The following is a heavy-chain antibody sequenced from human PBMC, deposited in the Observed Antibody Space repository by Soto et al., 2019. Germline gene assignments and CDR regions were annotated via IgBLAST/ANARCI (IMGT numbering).Heavy chain of an antibody. Sequence: ASVKVSCKASGYTFTGYYMHWVRQAPGQGLEWMGWINPNSGDTKYALKFQGRVTMTRDTSTRTAYMEVSRLTSDDTAVYYCARSLSTIGGRPDSWGQGTLVTVSS. V-gene: IGHV1-2*02. CDR3: ARSLSTIGGRPDS. D-gene: IGHD6-6*01. CDR2: INPNSGDT. CDR1: GYTFTGYY. J-gene: IGHJ4*02.